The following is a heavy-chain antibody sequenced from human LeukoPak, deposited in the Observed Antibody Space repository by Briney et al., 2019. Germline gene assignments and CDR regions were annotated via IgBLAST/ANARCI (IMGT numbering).Heavy chain of an antibody. Sequence: ASVKVSCKASGYTFTGYYMHWVRQAPGQGLEWMGWINPNSGGTNYAQNFQGRVTMTRDTSISTAYMDLSSLRSDDTAVYYCGYDSSGYHYFDYWGQGTLVTVSS. V-gene: IGHV1-2*02. D-gene: IGHD3-22*01. J-gene: IGHJ4*02. CDR3: GYDSSGYHYFDY. CDR2: INPNSGGT. CDR1: GYTFTGYY.